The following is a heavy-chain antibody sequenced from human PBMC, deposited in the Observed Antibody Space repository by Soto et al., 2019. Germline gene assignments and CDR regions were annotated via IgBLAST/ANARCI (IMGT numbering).Heavy chain of an antibody. V-gene: IGHV3-21*01. CDR2: ISSSSSYI. CDR1: GFTFSSYS. CDR3: ERPNSGYYYGMDV. J-gene: IGHJ6*02. Sequence: PGGSLRLSCAASGFTFSSYSMNWVRQAPGKGLEWVSSISSSSSYIYYADSVKGRFTISRDNAKNSLYLQMNSLRAEDTAVYYCERPNSGYYYGMDVWGQGTTVTVSS. D-gene: IGHD1-26*01.